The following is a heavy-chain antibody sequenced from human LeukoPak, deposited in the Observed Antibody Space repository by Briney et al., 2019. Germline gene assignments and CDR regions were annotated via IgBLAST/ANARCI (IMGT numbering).Heavy chain of an antibody. CDR2: INTDGSNS. V-gene: IGHV3-74*01. CDR1: GFTFNNYW. Sequence: PGGSLRLSCAASGFTFNNYWMHWVRQGPGKGLVWVSRINTDGSNSNYAGSVKGRFTISRDNAKNTLYLQMNSLRAEDTAVYYCARSRYSYSSMDWGQGTLVTVSS. CDR3: ARSRYSYSSMD. J-gene: IGHJ4*02. D-gene: IGHD6-6*01.